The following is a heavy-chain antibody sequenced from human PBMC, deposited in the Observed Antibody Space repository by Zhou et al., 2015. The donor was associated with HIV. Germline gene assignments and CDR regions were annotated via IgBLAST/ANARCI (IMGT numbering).Heavy chain of an antibody. Sequence: QVQLVQSGAEEKKPGASVKVSCKASGYTFTSYAMHWVRQAPGQRLEWMGWINAGNGNTKDSQKLQGRVTMTTDTSTSTAYMELRSLRSDDTAVYYCARAVGGDNWFDPWGQGNPGSPSPQ. D-gene: IGHD1-26*01. CDR1: GYTFTSYA. J-gene: IGHJ5*02. V-gene: IGHV1-3*05. CDR3: ARAVGGDNWFDP. CDR2: INAGNGNT.